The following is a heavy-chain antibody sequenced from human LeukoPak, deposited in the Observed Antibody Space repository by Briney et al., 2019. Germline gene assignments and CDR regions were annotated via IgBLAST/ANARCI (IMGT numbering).Heavy chain of an antibody. J-gene: IGHJ5*02. CDR1: GFTFSSYA. CDR3: ARGTQWIQLGNWFDP. CDR2: ISYDGSNK. V-gene: IGHV3-30*01. D-gene: IGHD5-18*01. Sequence: GGSLRLSYAASGFTFSSYAMHWVRQAPGKGLEWVAVISYDGSNKYYADSVKGRFTISRDNSKNTLYLQMNSLRAEDTAVYYCARGTQWIQLGNWFDPWGQGTLVTVSS.